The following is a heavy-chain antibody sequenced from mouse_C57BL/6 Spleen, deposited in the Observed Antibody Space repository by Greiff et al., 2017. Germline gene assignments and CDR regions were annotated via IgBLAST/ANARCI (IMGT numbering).Heavy chain of an antibody. D-gene: IGHD3-2*02. J-gene: IGHJ4*01. Sequence: EVKLMESGGGLVKPGGSLKLSCAASGFTFSSYTMSWVRQTPEKRLEWVATISGGGGNTYYPDSVKGRYTISRDDAKNTLYLQMSSLSSEDTALYYCARHTAQAPSMDYWGQGTSVTVSS. CDR1: GFTFSSYT. CDR3: ARHTAQAPSMDY. V-gene: IGHV5-9*01. CDR2: ISGGGGNT.